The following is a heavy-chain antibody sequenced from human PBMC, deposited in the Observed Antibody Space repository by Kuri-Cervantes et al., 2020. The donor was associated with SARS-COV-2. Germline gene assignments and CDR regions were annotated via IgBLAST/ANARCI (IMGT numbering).Heavy chain of an antibody. CDR1: GFTFSNAW. V-gene: IGHV3-15*01. J-gene: IGHJ4*02. CDR2: IKSKTDGGTT. D-gene: IGHD3-3*01. Sequence: GESLKISCAASGFTFSNAWMSWVRQAPGKGLEWVGRIKSKTDGGTTDYAAPVKGRFTISRDDSKNTLYLQMNSLKTEDTAVYYCTTEIRITIFGVAFYWGQGTLVTVSS. CDR3: TTEIRITIFGVAFY.